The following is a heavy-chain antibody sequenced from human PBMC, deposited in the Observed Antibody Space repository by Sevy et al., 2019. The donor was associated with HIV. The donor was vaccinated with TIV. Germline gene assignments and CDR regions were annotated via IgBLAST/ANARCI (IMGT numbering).Heavy chain of an antibody. CDR1: GYTFSSHD. CDR2: MNPNNGNT. J-gene: IGHJ6*02. D-gene: IGHD1-7*01. Sequence: ASMKVSCKTSGYTFSSHDINWVRQAPGQGLEWMGWMNPNNGNTGDVQKFQDRVTMTTDSTIATAYMELRGLTSVDTAVYYCARDPSRNYLAPHYRDYYGLDVWGQGTAVTVSS. V-gene: IGHV1-8*01. CDR3: ARDPSRNYLAPHYRDYYGLDV.